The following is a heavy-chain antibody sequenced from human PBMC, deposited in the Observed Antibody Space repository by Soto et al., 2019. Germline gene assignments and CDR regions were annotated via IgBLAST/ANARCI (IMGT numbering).Heavy chain of an antibody. Sequence: DVQLVQSGGGLVQPGGSLKLSCAASGFTFSGSTVHWVRQASGEGLQWVGRIRSKANDYATTYIASVKGRFTISRDDSRNTAYLQMSDLKTEDTAVYYCTGGYCTGGTCYSGYFQHWGPGALVTVFS. D-gene: IGHD2-15*01. CDR2: IRSKANDYAT. CDR1: GFTFSGST. CDR3: TGGYCTGGTCYSGYFQH. J-gene: IGHJ1*01. V-gene: IGHV3-73*02.